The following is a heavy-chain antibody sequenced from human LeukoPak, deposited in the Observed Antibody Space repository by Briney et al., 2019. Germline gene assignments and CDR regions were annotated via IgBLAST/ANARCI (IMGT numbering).Heavy chain of an antibody. V-gene: IGHV3-30*02. Sequence: GGSLRLSCAASGFTFSSYGMHWVRQAPGKGLEWVAFIRYDGSNKYYADSVKGRFTISRDNSKNTLYLQMNSPRAEDTAVYYCAKDQSGSYYNAFDIWGQGTMVTVSS. CDR3: AKDQSGSYYNAFDI. D-gene: IGHD1-26*01. CDR1: GFTFSSYG. CDR2: IRYDGSNK. J-gene: IGHJ3*02.